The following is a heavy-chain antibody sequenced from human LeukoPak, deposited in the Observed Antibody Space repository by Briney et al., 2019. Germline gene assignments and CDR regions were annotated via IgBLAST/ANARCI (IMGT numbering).Heavy chain of an antibody. D-gene: IGHD1-26*01. J-gene: IGHJ4*02. CDR1: GYSISSGYY. CDR3: ARVTKVGVTGYSFDY. CDR2: IYHSGST. V-gene: IGHV4-38-2*02. Sequence: SETLSLTCTVSGYSISSGYYWGWIRQPPGKGLEWIGSIYHSGSTCYNPSLKSRVTISVDTSKNQFSLKVTSVTAADTAVYYCARVTKVGVTGYSFDYWGQGTLVTVSS.